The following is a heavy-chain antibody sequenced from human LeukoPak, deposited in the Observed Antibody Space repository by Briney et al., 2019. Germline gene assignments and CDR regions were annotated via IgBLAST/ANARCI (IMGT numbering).Heavy chain of an antibody. D-gene: IGHD6-13*01. CDR3: ARAKYSRRWYGWFDY. Sequence: NTSETLSLTCTVSGGSISSYYWSWIRQPPGKGLEWIGYIYYSGSTNYNPSLKSRVTISVDTSKNQFSLKLSSVTAADTAVYYCARAKYSRRWYGWFDYWGQGTLVTVSS. V-gene: IGHV4-59*01. J-gene: IGHJ4*02. CDR2: IYYSGST. CDR1: GGSISSYY.